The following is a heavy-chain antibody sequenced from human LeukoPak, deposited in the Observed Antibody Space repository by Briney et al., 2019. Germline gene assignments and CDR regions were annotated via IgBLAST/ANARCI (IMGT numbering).Heavy chain of an antibody. CDR3: ARALDSSSSAYFDY. D-gene: IGHD6-6*01. J-gene: IGHJ4*02. CDR1: GYTFTGYY. V-gene: IGHV1-2*02. CDR2: INSNSGGT. Sequence: ASVKVSCKASGYTFTGYYMHWVRQAPGQGLEWMGWINSNSGGTNYAQKFQGRVTMTRDTSISTAYMELSRLRSDDTAVYYCARALDSSSSAYFDYWGQGTLVTVSS.